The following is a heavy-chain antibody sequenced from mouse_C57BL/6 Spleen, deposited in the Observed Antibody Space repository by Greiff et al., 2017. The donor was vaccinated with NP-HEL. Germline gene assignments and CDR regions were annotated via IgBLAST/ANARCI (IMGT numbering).Heavy chain of an antibody. J-gene: IGHJ2*01. Sequence: QVQLQQSGAELARPGASVKLSCKASGYTFTSYGISWVKQRTGQGLEWIGEIYPRSGNTYYNEKLKGKATLTADKSSSTAYMELRSLTSEDSAVYFWARPHNYCSSYDYFDYWGQGTTLTVSS. D-gene: IGHD1-1*01. CDR3: ARPHNYCSSYDYFDY. CDR2: IYPRSGNT. V-gene: IGHV1-81*01. CDR1: GYTFTSYG.